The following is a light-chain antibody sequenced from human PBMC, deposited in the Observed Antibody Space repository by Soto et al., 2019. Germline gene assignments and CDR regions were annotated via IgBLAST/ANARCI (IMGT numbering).Light chain of an antibody. J-gene: IGKJ4*01. CDR1: QSVGTF. CDR3: QQYNNWPPLT. CDR2: GAS. V-gene: IGKV3-15*01. Sequence: EVVMTQSPATLSVSPGERATLSCRASQSVGTFLAWYQQRPGQAPRLLIHGASTRASGIPARFSGSGSGTEFTLPISSLQSEDFAVYYCQQYNNWPPLTFGAGTKVEI.